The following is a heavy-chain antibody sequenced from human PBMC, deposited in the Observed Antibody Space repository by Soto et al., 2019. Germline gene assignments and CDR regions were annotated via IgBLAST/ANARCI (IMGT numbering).Heavy chain of an antibody. Sequence: SETLSLTCAASGDSGTSDVWWSWVRQPPGKGLEWIGEAYHNGLTDYSPSLKSRVTMSVATSKNELSLKLPSLTAADTAIYYCARDAAVPGESDRFDYWGQGTLVTVSS. J-gene: IGHJ4*02. CDR2: AYHNGLT. CDR3: ARDAAVPGESDRFDY. V-gene: IGHV4-4*02. D-gene: IGHD6-19*01. CDR1: GDSGTSDVW.